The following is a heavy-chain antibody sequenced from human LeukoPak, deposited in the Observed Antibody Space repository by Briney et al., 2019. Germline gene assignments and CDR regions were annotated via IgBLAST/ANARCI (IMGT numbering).Heavy chain of an antibody. Sequence: GGSLRLSCAASGFTFSSYGMHWVHQAPGKGLEWVAVIWYDGSNKYYADSAKGRFTISRDNSKNTLYLQMNSLRAEDTAVYYCAKDLVRGATLRGGAIGYWGQGTLVTVSS. D-gene: IGHD2-21*01. CDR1: GFTFSSYG. V-gene: IGHV3-33*06. CDR2: IWYDGSNK. J-gene: IGHJ4*02. CDR3: AKDLVRGATLRGGAIGY.